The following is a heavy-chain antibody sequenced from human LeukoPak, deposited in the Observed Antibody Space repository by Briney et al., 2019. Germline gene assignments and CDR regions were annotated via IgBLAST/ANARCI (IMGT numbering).Heavy chain of an antibody. CDR2: ISSSSSTI. CDR3: ARDALSPYYYGSGSREGYFDY. D-gene: IGHD3-10*01. CDR1: GFTFSSYS. V-gene: IGHV3-48*04. Sequence: GGSLRLSCAASGFTFSSYSMNWVRQAPGKGLEWVSYISSSSSTIYYADSVKGRFTISRDNAKNSLYLQMNSLRAEDTAVYYCARDALSPYYYGSGSREGYFDYWGQGTLVTVSS. J-gene: IGHJ4*02.